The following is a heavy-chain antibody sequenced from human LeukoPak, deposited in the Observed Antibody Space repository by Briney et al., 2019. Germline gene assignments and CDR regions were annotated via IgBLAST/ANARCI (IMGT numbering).Heavy chain of an antibody. V-gene: IGHV3-21*01. D-gene: IGHD4-17*01. CDR2: ISSSSSYI. CDR3: ARDPSTYYGIYYFDY. Sequence: GGSLRLSCAASGFTFSSYSMNWVRQAPGKGLEWVSSISSSSSYIYYADSVKGRFTISRDNAKNSLYLQMNSLRDEDTAVYYCARDPSTYYGIYYFDYWGQGTVVTVSS. J-gene: IGHJ4*02. CDR1: GFTFSSYS.